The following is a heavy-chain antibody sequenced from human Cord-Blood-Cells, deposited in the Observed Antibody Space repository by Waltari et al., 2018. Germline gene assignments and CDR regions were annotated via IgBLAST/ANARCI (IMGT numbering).Heavy chain of an antibody. CDR3: ARGSPLYYGSGSYDAFDI. CDR1: GGSISSYY. Sequence: QVQLQESGPGLVKPSETLSLTCTVSGGSISSYYWSWFRQPPGKGLEWIGYIYYSGSTNYNPSLKSRVTISVDTSKNQFSLKLSSVTAADTAVYYCARGSPLYYGSGSYDAFDIWGQGTMVTVSS. J-gene: IGHJ3*02. CDR2: IYYSGST. D-gene: IGHD3-10*01. V-gene: IGHV4-59*01.